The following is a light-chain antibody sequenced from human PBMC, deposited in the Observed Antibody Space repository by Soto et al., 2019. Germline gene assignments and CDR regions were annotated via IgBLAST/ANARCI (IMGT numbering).Light chain of an antibody. CDR2: EVN. Sequence: QSALTXPASVSGSPGQSITIFCTGTSSDVGSYNLVSWYQQHPGKAPKLMIYEVNERPSGVSNRFSGSKSGNTASLTISGLQAEDEADYYCCSYAGSYVFGTGTKVTVL. V-gene: IGLV2-23*02. J-gene: IGLJ1*01. CDR1: SSDVGSYNL. CDR3: CSYAGSYV.